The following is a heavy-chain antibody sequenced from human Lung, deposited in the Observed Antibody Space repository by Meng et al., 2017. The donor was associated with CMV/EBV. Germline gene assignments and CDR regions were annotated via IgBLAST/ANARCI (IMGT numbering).Heavy chain of an antibody. CDR1: GFTFSNYW. CDR3: ARDFDY. V-gene: IGHV3-7*01. J-gene: IGHJ4*02. Sequence: GEXLKISCKVSGFTFSNYWMNWVRQTPEKGLEWVANIKKDGSEKNYLGSVKGRFTISRDNAKNSLYLQMNRLRVEDTAVYYCARDFDYWGQGTRVNGAS. CDR2: IKKDGSEK.